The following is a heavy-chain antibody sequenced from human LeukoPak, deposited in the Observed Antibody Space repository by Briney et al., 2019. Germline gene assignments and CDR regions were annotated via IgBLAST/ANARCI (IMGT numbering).Heavy chain of an antibody. J-gene: IGHJ4*02. CDR1: GGSISSSNW. V-gene: IGHV4-4*02. CDR3: ARGAYYYGSGSSYFDY. CDR2: IYHRGST. Sequence: SETLSLTCAVSGGSISSSNWWSWVRQPPGKGLEWIGEIYHRGSTNYNPSLKSRVTISVDKSKNQFSLKLSSVTAADTAVYYCARGAYYYGSGSSYFDYWGQGTLVTVSS. D-gene: IGHD3-10*01.